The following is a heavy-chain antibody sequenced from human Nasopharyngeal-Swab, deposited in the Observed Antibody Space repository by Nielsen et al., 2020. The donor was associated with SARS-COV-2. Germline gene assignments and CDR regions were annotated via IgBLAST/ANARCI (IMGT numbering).Heavy chain of an antibody. CDR2: ISYDGSNE. J-gene: IGHJ4*02. CDR1: GFSFSSYG. Sequence: LSLTCAASGFSFSSYGMHWVRQAPGKGLEWVAVISYDGSNEYYADSVKGRFTISRDNSKNTLYLQMNSLRAEDTAVYYWAKDGEGSRYTGSFGGEVLFHYWGQGTLVTVSS. D-gene: IGHD1-26*01. V-gene: IGHV3-30*18. CDR3: AKDGEGSRYTGSFGGEVLFHY.